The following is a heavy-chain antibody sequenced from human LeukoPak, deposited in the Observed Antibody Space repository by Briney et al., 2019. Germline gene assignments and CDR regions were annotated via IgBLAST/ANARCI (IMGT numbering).Heavy chain of an antibody. D-gene: IGHD3-22*01. J-gene: IGHJ5*02. CDR1: GGSMSTSGYY. CDR2: VYYTGST. Sequence: SETLSLTCTVSGGSMSTSGYYWDWIRQPPGKGLEWIGTVYYTGSTYYNPSLKSRVTISEDTSRNQFSLKLNSVAAADTAVYYCARGSGTYYYDSGGYLNWFDPWGQGILVSVSS. V-gene: IGHV4-39*01. CDR3: ARGSGTYYYDSGGYLNWFDP.